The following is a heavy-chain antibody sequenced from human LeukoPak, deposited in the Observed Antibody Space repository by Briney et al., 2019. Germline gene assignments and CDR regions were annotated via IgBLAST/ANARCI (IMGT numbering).Heavy chain of an antibody. CDR3: ASRGYSYGYGNWFDP. Sequence: PGGSLRLSCAASGFTFSNYWMSWVRQAPGKGLEWVANIKQDGSEKYYVDSVKGRFTISRDNAKNSLYLQMNSLRAEDTAVYYCASRGYSYGYGNWFDPWGQGTLVTLSS. J-gene: IGHJ5*02. CDR2: IKQDGSEK. CDR1: GFTFSNYW. D-gene: IGHD5-18*01. V-gene: IGHV3-7*01.